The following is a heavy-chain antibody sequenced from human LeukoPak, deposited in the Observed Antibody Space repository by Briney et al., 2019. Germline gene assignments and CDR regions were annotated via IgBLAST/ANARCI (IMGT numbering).Heavy chain of an antibody. Sequence: SETLSLTCAVYGGSFSGYYWSWIRQPPGKGLEWIGEINHSGSTNYNPSLKSRVTISVDTSKNQFSLELSSVTAADTAVYYCARPGDLGFSSSWYVYWGLGTLVTVSS. D-gene: IGHD6-13*01. CDR2: INHSGST. CDR1: GGSFSGYY. V-gene: IGHV4-34*01. CDR3: ARPGDLGFSSSWYVY. J-gene: IGHJ4*02.